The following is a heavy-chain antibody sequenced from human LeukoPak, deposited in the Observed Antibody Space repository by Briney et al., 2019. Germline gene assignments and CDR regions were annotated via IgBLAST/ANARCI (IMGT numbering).Heavy chain of an antibody. D-gene: IGHD4-17*01. Sequence: GASVKVSCKASGYTFTGYYMHWVRQAPGQGLEWMGRINPNSGGTNYAQKFQGRVTMTRSTSISTAYVELSSLRSEDTAVYYCATASTVTTERGSVVRAFDIWGQGTMVTVSS. CDR1: GYTFTGYY. J-gene: IGHJ3*02. CDR3: ATASTVTTERGSVVRAFDI. CDR2: INPNSGGT. V-gene: IGHV1-2*06.